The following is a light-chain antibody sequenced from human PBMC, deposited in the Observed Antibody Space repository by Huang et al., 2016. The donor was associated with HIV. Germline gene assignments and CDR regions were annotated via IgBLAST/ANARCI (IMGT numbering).Light chain of an antibody. Sequence: DIVMTQSPDSLAVSLGEMATINCKSSQSLLYNSNNKNYLAWYQQKPGQPPNLLIYWASSRKSGVPDRLSGSGSETDFTLTISSLQAEDVAVYYCQQHYSSPPTFGQGTKLEIK. CDR3: QQHYSSPPT. V-gene: IGKV4-1*01. CDR1: QSLLYNSNNKNY. CDR2: WAS. J-gene: IGKJ2*01.